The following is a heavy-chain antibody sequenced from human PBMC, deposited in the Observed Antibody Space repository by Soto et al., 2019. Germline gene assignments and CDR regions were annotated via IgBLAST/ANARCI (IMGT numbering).Heavy chain of an antibody. V-gene: IGHV1-69*12. CDR2: IIPTFGTA. CDR3: ARDFDYYGSVSYVILSY. Sequence: QVQLVQSGAEVKKPGSSVKVSCKTSGGTFSSYAINWVRQAPGQGLEWMGGIIPTFGTANYAQNFQGRVTITADESTSTAYMELSSLRSDDTAVYYCARDFDYYGSVSYVILSYWGQGTLVTVSS. CDR1: GGTFSSYA. J-gene: IGHJ4*02. D-gene: IGHD3-10*01.